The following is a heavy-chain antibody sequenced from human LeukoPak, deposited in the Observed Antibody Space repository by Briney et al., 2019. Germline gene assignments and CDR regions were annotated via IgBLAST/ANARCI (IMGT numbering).Heavy chain of an antibody. Sequence: PSETLSLTCAVSGASISSGTYSWGWMRQPPGKGPEWIGSFSYSGDGYYNSSLKSRVTISMGTSKNQFSLKLSSVTAADTAVYYCARGPPYIVVVTAIGFFDYWGQGTLVTVSS. D-gene: IGHD2-21*02. V-gene: IGHV4-39*01. CDR1: GASISSGTYS. CDR2: FSYSGDG. CDR3: ARGPPYIVVVTAIGFFDY. J-gene: IGHJ4*02.